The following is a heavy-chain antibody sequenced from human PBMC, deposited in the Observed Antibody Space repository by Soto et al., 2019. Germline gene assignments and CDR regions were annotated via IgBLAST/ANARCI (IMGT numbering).Heavy chain of an antibody. CDR2: IGTAGDT. V-gene: IGHV3-13*01. CDR3: ARAGVGAAAGLFYFDY. J-gene: IGHJ4*02. D-gene: IGHD6-13*01. CDR1: GFTFSSYD. Sequence: GGSLRLSCAASGFTFSSYDMHCVRQATGKGLEWVSAIGTAGDTYYPGSVKGRFTISRENAKNSLYLQMNSLRAGDTAVYYCARAGVGAAAGLFYFDYWGQGTLVTVSS.